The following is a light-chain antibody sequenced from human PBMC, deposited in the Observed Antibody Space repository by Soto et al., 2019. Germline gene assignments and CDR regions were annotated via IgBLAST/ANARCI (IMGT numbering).Light chain of an antibody. J-gene: IGKJ4*01. CDR1: QRISSTY. Sequence: EILLTQSPATLSLSPGERATLSCRASQRISSTYLAWYHQKPGQAPRLLIYGASIRATGIPDRLNGSGSGTDFTLTIRRLEPEDFAVYYCQQYGTSHTFGGGTKVDIK. V-gene: IGKV3-20*01. CDR3: QQYGTSHT. CDR2: GAS.